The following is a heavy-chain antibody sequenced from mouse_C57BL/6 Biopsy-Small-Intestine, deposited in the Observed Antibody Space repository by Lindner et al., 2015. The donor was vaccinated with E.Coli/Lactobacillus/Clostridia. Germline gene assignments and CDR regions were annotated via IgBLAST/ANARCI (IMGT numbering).Heavy chain of an antibody. CDR1: GYAITNNYY. CDR3: AGGTILRWSSWFTY. Sequence: VQLQESGPGLVKPSQSLSLTCSVTGYAITNNYYWNWIRQFPGNKLEWMGYISYDGRNDYHPSLKNRISITRDTSKNQFFLKSNSVTAEDTATYFCAGGTILRWSSWFTYWGQGTLVTVSA. V-gene: IGHV3-6*01. J-gene: IGHJ3*01. CDR2: ISYDGRN. D-gene: IGHD1-1*02.